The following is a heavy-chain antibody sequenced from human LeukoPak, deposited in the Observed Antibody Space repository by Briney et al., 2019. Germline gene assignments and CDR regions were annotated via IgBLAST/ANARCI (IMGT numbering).Heavy chain of an antibody. CDR2: IIPIFGTA. CDR1: GGTFSSYA. CDR3: ARGRGVISYYYYYMDV. Sequence: ASVKVSCKASGGTFSSYAISWVRQAPGQGLEWMGGIIPIFGTANYAQKFQGRVTITTDESTSTAYMELSSLRSEDTAVYYCARGRGVISYYYYYMDVWGKGTTVTVSS. D-gene: IGHD3-10*01. V-gene: IGHV1-69*05. J-gene: IGHJ6*03.